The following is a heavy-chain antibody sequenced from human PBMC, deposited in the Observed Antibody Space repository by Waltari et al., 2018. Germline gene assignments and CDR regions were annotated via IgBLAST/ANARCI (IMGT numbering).Heavy chain of an antibody. CDR1: GFSVSSSY. V-gene: IGHV3-53*01. CDR3: ARRGSPKYFDL. D-gene: IGHD6-13*01. Sequence: EVQLVESGGGLIQPGGSLRLSCAASGFSVSSSYVNWVRQAPGKGLEWVSIIYSSGSTDYADSVKGRFTISRDNSKNTVFLQMDSLRGEDTAVYYCARRGSPKYFDLWGRGTLVTVSS. J-gene: IGHJ2*01. CDR2: IYSSGST.